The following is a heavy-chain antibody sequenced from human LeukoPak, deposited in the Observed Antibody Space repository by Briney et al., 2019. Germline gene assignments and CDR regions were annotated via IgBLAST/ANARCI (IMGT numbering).Heavy chain of an antibody. D-gene: IGHD3-10*01. V-gene: IGHV4-39*01. J-gene: IGHJ4*02. CDR2: LYYGGTN. CDR1: GGSITTSGVY. Sequence: SETLSLTCTVSGGSITTSGVYWAWIRRPPGKGLEWIGSLYYGGTNYYNPSLQSRVTVTADTSKNQFSLELASVTAADTAVYHCGRRSHSPSGSPYWGQGTQVTVSS. CDR3: GRRSHSPSGSPY.